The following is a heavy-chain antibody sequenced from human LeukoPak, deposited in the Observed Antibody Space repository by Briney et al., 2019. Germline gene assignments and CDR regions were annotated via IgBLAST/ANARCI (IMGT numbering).Heavy chain of an antibody. D-gene: IGHD1-26*01. CDR1: GYTFTSYG. V-gene: IGHV1-18*01. Sequence: ASVKVSCKASGYTFTSYGISCVRQAPGQGLEWMGCISAYNGNTNYAQKLQGRVTMTTDTSTSTAYIELRSPRSDDTAVYYCARDAVGATGGYWGQGTLVTVSS. CDR2: ISAYNGNT. CDR3: ARDAVGATGGY. J-gene: IGHJ4*02.